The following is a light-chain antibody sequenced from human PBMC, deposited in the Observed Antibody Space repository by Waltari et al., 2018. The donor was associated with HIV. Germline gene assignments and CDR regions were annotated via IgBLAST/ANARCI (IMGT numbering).Light chain of an antibody. CDR3: ASHAGSKDV. Sequence: QSALTQPPSASGSPGQSVTISCTGTSSDVGAYNYVSWFQQPPGKAPKLMIYDVTKRPSAVPDRFSGSKSGNTASLTVSGLQAEDEADYYCASHAGSKDVFGGGTRLTVL. J-gene: IGLJ2*01. CDR2: DVT. V-gene: IGLV2-8*01. CDR1: SSDVGAYNY.